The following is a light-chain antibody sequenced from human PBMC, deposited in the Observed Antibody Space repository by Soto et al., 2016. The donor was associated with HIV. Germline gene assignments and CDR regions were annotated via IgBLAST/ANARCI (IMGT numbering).Light chain of an antibody. J-gene: IGLJ2*01. Sequence: SYVLTQPPSVSVAPEKTARITCGGNNIGSKSVHWYQQKPGQAPVLVVYDDSHRPSGIPERFSGSNSGNTATLTITRVEAGDEADYYCQIWDSSGDHVVFGGGTKLTVL. CDR1: NIGSKS. CDR3: QIWDSSGDHVV. V-gene: IGLV3-21*03. CDR2: DDS.